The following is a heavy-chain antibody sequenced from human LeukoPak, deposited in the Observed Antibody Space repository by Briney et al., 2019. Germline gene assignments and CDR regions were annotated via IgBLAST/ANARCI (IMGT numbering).Heavy chain of an antibody. CDR2: INWNGGST. Sequence: PGRSLRLSCAASGFTFDDYGMSWVRHAPGKGLEWVSGINWNGGSTGYADSVKGRFTISRDNAKNSLYLQMNSLRAEDTALYYCARSTAKLTGYYNYMDVWGKGTTVTVSS. CDR1: GFTFDDYG. J-gene: IGHJ6*03. CDR3: ARSTAKLTGYYNYMDV. D-gene: IGHD3-9*01. V-gene: IGHV3-20*04.